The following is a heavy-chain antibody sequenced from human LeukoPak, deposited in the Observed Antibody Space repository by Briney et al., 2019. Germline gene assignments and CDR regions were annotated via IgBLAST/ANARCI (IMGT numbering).Heavy chain of an antibody. CDR1: RGSLSGYY. J-gene: IGHJ5*02. CDR3: ARGRNYYGSGSYFRRNWVDP. D-gene: IGHD3-10*01. Sequence: SETLSLTRAVYRGSLSGYYWSWIRQPPGRGLEWIGGINHSGSTNYNPSLKSRVTISVDTSQNQLSLKLSSVTAADTAVYYCARGRNYYGSGSYFRRNWVDPWGQGTLVTVSS. V-gene: IGHV4-34*01. CDR2: INHSGST.